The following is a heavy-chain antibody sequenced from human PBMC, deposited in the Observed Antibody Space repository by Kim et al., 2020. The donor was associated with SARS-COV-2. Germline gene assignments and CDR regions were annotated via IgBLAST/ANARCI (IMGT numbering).Heavy chain of an antibody. V-gene: IGHV4-59*01. D-gene: IGHD3-10*01. CDR3: ARAPHYYGSGSYYH. J-gene: IGHJ5*02. Sequence: NPSLKSRVPISVDTSKNQFSLKLSSVTAADTAVYYCARAPHYYGSGSYYHWGQGTLVTVSS.